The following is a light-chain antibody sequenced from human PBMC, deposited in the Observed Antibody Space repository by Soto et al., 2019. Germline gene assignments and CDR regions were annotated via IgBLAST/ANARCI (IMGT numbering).Light chain of an antibody. V-gene: IGLV2-14*01. CDR1: SSDIGAYDY. Sequence: QSALTQPASVSGSPGQSITVSYTGTSSDIGAYDYVSWYQQHPGKAPKVIISEVSKRPSGVSHRFSGSKSGNTASLTISGLQAEDEADYYCSSYTSSSTVGVFGTGTKLTVL. CDR3: SSYTSSSTVGV. J-gene: IGLJ1*01. CDR2: EVS.